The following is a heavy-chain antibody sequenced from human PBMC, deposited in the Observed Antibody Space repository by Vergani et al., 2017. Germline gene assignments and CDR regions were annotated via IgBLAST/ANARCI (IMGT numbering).Heavy chain of an antibody. Sequence: QVQLVQSGAEVKKPGSSVEVSCKASGGTFSSYAISWVRQAPGQGLEWMGGIIPIFGTANYAQKFQGRVTITADESTSTAYMELSSLRSEDTAVYYCARGXSPYGGNLLDAFDIWGQGTMVTVSS. CDR1: GGTFSSYA. J-gene: IGHJ3*02. CDR3: ARGXSPYGGNLLDAFDI. D-gene: IGHD4-23*01. CDR2: IIPIFGTA. V-gene: IGHV1-69*12.